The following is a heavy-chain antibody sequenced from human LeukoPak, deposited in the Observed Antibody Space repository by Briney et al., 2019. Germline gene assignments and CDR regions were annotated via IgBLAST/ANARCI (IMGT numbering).Heavy chain of an antibody. Sequence: GGSLRLSCAASGFTVSNNYMSWVRQAPGKGLEWVSIVYSGGSAYYADSVKGRFTISRDNSKNTLYLQMNSLRAEDTAVYYCARNPRGYSYGYFDYWGQGTLVTVSS. D-gene: IGHD5-18*01. V-gene: IGHV3-53*01. CDR1: GFTVSNNY. CDR2: VYSGGSA. J-gene: IGHJ4*02. CDR3: ARNPRGYSYGYFDY.